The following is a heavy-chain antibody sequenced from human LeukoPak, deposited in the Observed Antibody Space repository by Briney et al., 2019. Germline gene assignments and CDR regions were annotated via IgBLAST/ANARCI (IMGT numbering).Heavy chain of an antibody. CDR2: ISSSSSYI. V-gene: IGHV3-21*01. CDR1: GFTFSSYS. Sequence: PGGSLRLSCAASGFTFSSYSMNWVRQAPGKGLEWDSSISSSSSYIYYADSVKGRFTISRDNAKNSLYLQMNSLRAEDTAVYYCASDLIAAAGTGGDYWGQGTLVTVSS. D-gene: IGHD6-13*01. CDR3: ASDLIAAAGTGGDY. J-gene: IGHJ4*02.